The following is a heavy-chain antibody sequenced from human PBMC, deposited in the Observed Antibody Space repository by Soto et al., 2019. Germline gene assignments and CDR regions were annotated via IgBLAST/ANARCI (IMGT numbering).Heavy chain of an antibody. D-gene: IGHD1-26*01. CDR1: GGSISSSSYY. CDR3: ARHPRIVGARDAFDI. Sequence: SETLSLTCTVSGGSISSSSYYWGWIRQPPGKGLEWMESIYYSGSPYYNPSLKSRVTISEDTSKTQFPLRLSSATAADTAVYYCARHPRIVGARDAFDIWGQGTMVTVSS. CDR2: IYYSGSP. J-gene: IGHJ3*02. V-gene: IGHV4-39*01.